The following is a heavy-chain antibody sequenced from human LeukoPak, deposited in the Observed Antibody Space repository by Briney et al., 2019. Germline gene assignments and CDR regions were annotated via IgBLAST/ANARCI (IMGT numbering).Heavy chain of an antibody. CDR2: IYYSGST. J-gene: IGHJ4*02. CDR1: GGSISSSSYY. Sequence: PSETLSLTCTVSGGSISSSSYYWGWIRQPPGKGLEWIGSIYYSGSTYYNPSLKSRVTISVDTSKNQFSLKLSSVTAADTAVYYCARAVYYEWDFGYWGQGTLVTVSS. CDR3: ARAVYYEWDFGY. D-gene: IGHD3-3*01. V-gene: IGHV4-39*07.